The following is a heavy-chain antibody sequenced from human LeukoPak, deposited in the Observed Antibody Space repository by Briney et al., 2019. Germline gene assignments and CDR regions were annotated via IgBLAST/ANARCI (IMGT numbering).Heavy chain of an antibody. CDR2: IIPIFGTA. V-gene: IGHV1-69*05. CDR3: ATEFRKRYFDWA. CDR1: GGTFSSYA. Sequence: ASVKVSFKASGGTFSSYAISWVRQAPGQGLEWMGGIIPIFGTANYAQKFQGRVTITTDESTSTAYMELSSLRSEDTAVYYCATEFRKRYFDWAWGQGTLVTVSS. D-gene: IGHD3-9*01. J-gene: IGHJ5*02.